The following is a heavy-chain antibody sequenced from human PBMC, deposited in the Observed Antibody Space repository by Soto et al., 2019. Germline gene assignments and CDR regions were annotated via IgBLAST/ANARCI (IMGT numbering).Heavy chain of an antibody. Sequence: EVQLVESGGGLVKPGGSLRLSCAASGFTFSSYSMNWVRQAPGKGLEWVSSISSSSSYIYYADSVKGRFNISRDNAKNSLYLQMNSLRAEDTAVYYCARVGGQLGPGCDYWGQGTLVTVSS. V-gene: IGHV3-21*01. CDR3: ARVGGQLGPGCDY. CDR2: ISSSSSYI. J-gene: IGHJ4*02. D-gene: IGHD6-6*01. CDR1: GFTFSSYS.